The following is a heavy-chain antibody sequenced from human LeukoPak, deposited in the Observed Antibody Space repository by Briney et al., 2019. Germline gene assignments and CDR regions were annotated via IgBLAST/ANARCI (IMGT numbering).Heavy chain of an antibody. D-gene: IGHD1/OR15-1a*01. CDR1: GFAFSSYA. J-gene: IGHJ3*02. V-gene: IGHV3-30-3*01. Sequence: GGSLRLSCAASGFAFSSYAMHWVRQAPGKGLEWVAVISYDGSNKYYADSVKGRFTISRDNAKNSLYLQMNSLRAEDTAVYYCARDRTIPRHAFDIWGQGTMVTVSS. CDR2: ISYDGSNK. CDR3: ARDRTIPRHAFDI.